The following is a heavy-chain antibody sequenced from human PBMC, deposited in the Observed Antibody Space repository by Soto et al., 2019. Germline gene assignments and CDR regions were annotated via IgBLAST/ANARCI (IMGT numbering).Heavy chain of an antibody. CDR2: INPAGGST. CDR1: GYSFTDHY. D-gene: IGHD2-8*01. V-gene: IGHV1-46*01. Sequence: QVQLVQSGPELKRPGASVKLSCKASGYSFTDHYIHWVRQAPGQGLEWMGIINPAGGSTNYARKFQDRLTITRDLSTTTVYMELSSLRSDDTAVIYCARDQHGHFDFDFWGQGTLVTVSS. CDR3: ARDQHGHFDFDF. J-gene: IGHJ4*02.